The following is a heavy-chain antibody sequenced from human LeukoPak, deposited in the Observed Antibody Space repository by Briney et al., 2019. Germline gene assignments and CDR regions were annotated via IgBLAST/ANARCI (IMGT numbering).Heavy chain of an antibody. Sequence: SETLSLTCTVSGGSISSSSYYWGWIRQPPGKGLEWIGSIYYSGSTYYNPSLKSRVTISVDTSKSQFSLKLSSVTAADTAVYYCARRHGSGSYYNYNWFDPWGQGTLVTVSS. D-gene: IGHD3-10*01. CDR1: GGSISSSSYY. CDR2: IYYSGST. V-gene: IGHV4-39*01. CDR3: ARRHGSGSYYNYNWFDP. J-gene: IGHJ5*02.